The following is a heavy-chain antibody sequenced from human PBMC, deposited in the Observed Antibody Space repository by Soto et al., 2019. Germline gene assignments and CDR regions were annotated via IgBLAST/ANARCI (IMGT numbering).Heavy chain of an antibody. CDR3: ARDIRGYYYYGMDV. V-gene: IGHV1-2*04. CDR1: GYTFTGYY. D-gene: IGHD3-3*02. CDR2: INPNSGGT. Sequence: GASVKVSCKASGYTFTGYYIHWVRQAPGQGLEWVGWINPNSGGTSYAQKFQGWVTMTGDTSISTAYMELSRLRSDDTAVYYCARDIRGYYYYGMDVWGQGTTVTVSS. J-gene: IGHJ6*02.